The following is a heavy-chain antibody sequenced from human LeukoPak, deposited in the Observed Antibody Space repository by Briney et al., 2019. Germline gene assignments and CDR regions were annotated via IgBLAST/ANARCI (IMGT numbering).Heavy chain of an antibody. D-gene: IGHD1-7*01. V-gene: IGHV3-23*01. CDR2: KCGMWGST. Sequence: GGPLTLSCAPSGLPLNSYAIMGLRQAPGKGLEWVSDKCGMWGSTLYADSVKGRFPISRDNSKNTLYLKMNSLSAEDTAVYYGAKEGKTRNWNYYQAKPVYWGQGTLVTVSS. J-gene: IGHJ4*02. CDR3: AKEGKTRNWNYYQAKPVY. CDR1: GLPLNSYA.